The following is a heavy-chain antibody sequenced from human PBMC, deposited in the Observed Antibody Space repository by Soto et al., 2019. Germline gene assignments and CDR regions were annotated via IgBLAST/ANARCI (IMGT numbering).Heavy chain of an antibody. Sequence: GGSLRLSCAASGFPFSDYYMTWIRQAPGKGLEWVSYINSDSAYTKYADSVRGRFTISRDNAKKSLYLEMNSLRAEDTAVYYCARDGRRAYYDILTGYYFDYWGQGALVTVSS. CDR2: INSDSAYT. CDR3: ARDGRRAYYDILTGYYFDY. D-gene: IGHD3-9*01. V-gene: IGHV3-11*06. J-gene: IGHJ4*02. CDR1: GFPFSDYY.